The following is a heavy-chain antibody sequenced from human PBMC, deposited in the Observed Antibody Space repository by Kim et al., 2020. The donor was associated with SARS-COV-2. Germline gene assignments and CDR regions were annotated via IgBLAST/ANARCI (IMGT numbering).Heavy chain of an antibody. V-gene: IGHV5-51*01. D-gene: IGHD2-2*01. Sequence: GESLKISCKGSGYSFTSYWIGWVRQMPGKGLEWMGIIYPGDSDTRYSPSFQGQVTISADKSISTAYLQWSSLKASDTAMYYCARGIELSSTSCYLDYWGQGTLVTVSS. CDR2: IYPGDSDT. CDR3: ARGIELSSTSCYLDY. CDR1: GYSFTSYW. J-gene: IGHJ4*02.